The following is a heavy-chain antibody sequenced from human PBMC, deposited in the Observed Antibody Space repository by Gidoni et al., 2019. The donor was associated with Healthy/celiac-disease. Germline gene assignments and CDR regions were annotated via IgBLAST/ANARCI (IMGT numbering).Heavy chain of an antibody. V-gene: IGHV3-33*01. J-gene: IGHJ4*02. D-gene: IGHD2-21*02. CDR1: GFTFSSYG. Sequence: QVQLVESGGGVVQPGRSLRLSCAAFGFTFSSYGMHWVRQAPGKGLEWVAVIGYDGSNKYYADSVKGRFTISRDNSKNTLYLQMNSLRAEDTAVYYCAREQYGGNSYYFDYWGQGTLVTVSS. CDR3: AREQYGGNSYYFDY. CDR2: IGYDGSNK.